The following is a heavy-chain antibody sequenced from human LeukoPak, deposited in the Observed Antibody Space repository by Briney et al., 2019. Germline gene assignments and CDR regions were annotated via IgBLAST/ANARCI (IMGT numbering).Heavy chain of an antibody. CDR3: ARERSGSYYDY. CDR2: IKQDGSEK. CDR1: GFTFSNYW. Sequence: HPGGSLRLSCVASGFTFSNYWMSWVRQAPGKGLEWVANIKQDGSEKYYVDSVKGRFTISRDNSKNTLYLQMNSLRAEDTAVYYCARERSGSYYDYWGQGTLVTVSS. V-gene: IGHV3-7*03. J-gene: IGHJ4*02. D-gene: IGHD1-26*01.